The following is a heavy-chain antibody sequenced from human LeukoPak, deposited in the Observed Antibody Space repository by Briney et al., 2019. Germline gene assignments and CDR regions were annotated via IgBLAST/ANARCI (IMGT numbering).Heavy chain of an antibody. Sequence: GGSLRLSCAASGFTFSSYSMNWVRQAPGKGLEWVSSISSSSSYIYYADSVKGRFTISRDNAKNSLYLQMNSLRAEDTAVYYCARAGQRATSVYGYWGQGTLVTVSS. J-gene: IGHJ4*02. CDR1: GFTFSSYS. D-gene: IGHD1-26*01. CDR3: ARAGQRATSVYGY. V-gene: IGHV3-21*01. CDR2: ISSSSSYI.